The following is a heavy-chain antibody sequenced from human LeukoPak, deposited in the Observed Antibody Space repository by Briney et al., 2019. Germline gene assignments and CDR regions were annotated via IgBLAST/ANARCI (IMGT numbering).Heavy chain of an antibody. J-gene: IGHJ4*02. CDR3: ARDGRGLRYFDWSLDY. D-gene: IGHD3-9*01. V-gene: IGHV4-39*07. CDR1: GGSVSSSSYY. Sequence: PSETLSLTCTVSGGSVSSSSYYWGWIRQPPGKGLEWIGSIYFSGSTYYNPSLKSRVTISLDTSKNQFSLKLSSVTAADTAVYYCARDGRGLRYFDWSLDYWGQGTLVTVSS. CDR2: IYFSGST.